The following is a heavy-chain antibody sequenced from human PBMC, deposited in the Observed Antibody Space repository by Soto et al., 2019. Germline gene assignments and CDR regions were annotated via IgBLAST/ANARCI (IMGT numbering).Heavy chain of an antibody. Sequence: QPGGSLRLSCAASGFTFSSYGMHWVRQAPGKGLEWVAVISYDGSNKYYADSVKGRFTISRDNSKNTLYLQMNSLRAEDTAVYYCAKGGFGSYYHGAVENYYYSGMDVWGQGTTVTVSS. CDR1: GFTFSSYG. CDR2: ISYDGSNK. V-gene: IGHV3-30*18. D-gene: IGHD3-10*01. J-gene: IGHJ6*02. CDR3: AKGGFGSYYHGAVENYYYSGMDV.